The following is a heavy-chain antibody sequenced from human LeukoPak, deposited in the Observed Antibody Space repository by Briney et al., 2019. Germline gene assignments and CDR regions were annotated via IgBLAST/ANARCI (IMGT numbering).Heavy chain of an antibody. CDR1: GFTLSSYW. V-gene: IGHV3-7*01. J-gene: IGHJ4*02. D-gene: IGHD3-22*01. Sequence: GGSLRLSCAASGFTLSSYWMSWVRQAPGKGLEWVANIKQDGSEEYYVDSVKGRFTISRDNAKNSLYLQMNSLRAEDTAVYYCARDYYDSSGYGEFDYWGQGTLVTVSS. CDR3: ARDYYDSSGYGEFDY. CDR2: IKQDGSEE.